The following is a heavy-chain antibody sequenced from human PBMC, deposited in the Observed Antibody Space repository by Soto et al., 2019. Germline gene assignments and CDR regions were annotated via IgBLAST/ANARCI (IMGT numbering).Heavy chain of an antibody. V-gene: IGHV1-2*04. D-gene: IGHD4-17*01. Sequence: ASVKVSCKASGYTFTGYYMHWVRQAPGQGLEWMGWINPNSGGTNYAQKFQGWVTMTRDTSISTAYMELSRLRSDDTAVYYCARAGGHYGGNSGHNWFDPWGQGTLVTVSS. CDR2: INPNSGGT. CDR3: ARAGGHYGGNSGHNWFDP. CDR1: GYTFTGYY. J-gene: IGHJ5*02.